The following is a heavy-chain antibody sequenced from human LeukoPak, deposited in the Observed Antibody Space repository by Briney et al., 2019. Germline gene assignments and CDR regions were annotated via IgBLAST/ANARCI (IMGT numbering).Heavy chain of an antibody. J-gene: IGHJ4*02. Sequence: PGGSLRLSCAASGFTFSSYSMNWVRQAPGKGLEWDSSISSSSSYIYYADSVKGRFTISRDNAKNSLYLQMNSLRAEDTAVYYCARGVSSGWSQGFDYWGQGTLVTVSS. CDR1: GFTFSSYS. CDR3: ARGVSSGWSQGFDY. D-gene: IGHD6-19*01. V-gene: IGHV3-21*01. CDR2: ISSSSSYI.